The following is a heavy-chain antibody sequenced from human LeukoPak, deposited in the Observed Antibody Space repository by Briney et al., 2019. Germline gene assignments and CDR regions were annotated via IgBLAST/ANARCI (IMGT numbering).Heavy chain of an antibody. J-gene: IGHJ4*02. D-gene: IGHD6-19*01. V-gene: IGHV3-23*01. CDR2: ISGSGGST. Sequence: PGGSLRLSCAASGFTFSSYAMTWVRQAPGKGLEWVSSISGSGGSTYYADSVKGRVTISRDNSKNTLSLQMNSLRADDTAVYYCARDRGWYHADSWGQGTLVTVSS. CDR3: ARDRGWYHADS. CDR1: GFTFSSYA.